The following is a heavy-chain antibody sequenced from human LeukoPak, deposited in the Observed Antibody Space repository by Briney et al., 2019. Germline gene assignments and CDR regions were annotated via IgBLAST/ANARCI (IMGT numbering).Heavy chain of an antibody. J-gene: IGHJ3*01. D-gene: IGHD3-22*01. CDR1: GASISSGDYY. CDR2: ICDGGNT. CDR3: VKQWLRNAFDL. V-gene: IGHV4-30-4*01. Sequence: SQTLSLTCSVSGASISSGDYYWSWIRQPPGKGLEWIGYICDGGNTYYNPSLKSRVTISVDTSKNQFSLRLRSVTAADTAVYYCVKQWLRNAFDLWGQGTMVTVSS.